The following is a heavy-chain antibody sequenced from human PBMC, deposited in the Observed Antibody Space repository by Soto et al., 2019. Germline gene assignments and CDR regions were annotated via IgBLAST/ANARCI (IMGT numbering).Heavy chain of an antibody. V-gene: IGHV1-18*01. Sequence: QVHMVQSGTEVKTPGASVKVSCKASGYTFTNFGISWVRQAPGQGLEWVGWISPFNGHTHYAQKFQGRLTLTTDTATTTGFLELRSLRSDDTAVYYCAREPPRATAGPNYFDPWGQGTLVTVSS. CDR2: ISPFNGHT. CDR3: AREPPRATAGPNYFDP. CDR1: GYTFTNFG. J-gene: IGHJ5*02. D-gene: IGHD6-13*01.